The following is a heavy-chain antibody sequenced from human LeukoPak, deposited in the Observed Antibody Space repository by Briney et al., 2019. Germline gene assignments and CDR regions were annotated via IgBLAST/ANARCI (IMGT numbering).Heavy chain of an antibody. Sequence: SGGSLRLSGAASGFTFSSYAMHWVRQAPGKGLEWLAVISYDGTNKYYADSVKGRFTISRDNSKNTLYLQMNSLRDEDTAVYYCARDQGSLPVWFYYYMDVWGSGTTVTVSS. CDR2: ISYDGTNK. V-gene: IGHV3-30*01. D-gene: IGHD3-16*01. CDR1: GFTFSSYA. J-gene: IGHJ6*03. CDR3: ARDQGSLPVWFYYYMDV.